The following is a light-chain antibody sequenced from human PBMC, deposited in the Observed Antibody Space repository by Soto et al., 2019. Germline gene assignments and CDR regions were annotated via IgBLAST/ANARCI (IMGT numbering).Light chain of an antibody. Sequence: QSALTQPPSASGSPGQSVTISCSGTKNDIGAYDFVSWYQHHPGKAPRLIIYEVVQRPSGVPDRFSGSKSGNTASLTVSGLQAADEADYFCYSYAGSNTYVFGRGTKLTVL. CDR2: EVV. V-gene: IGLV2-8*01. J-gene: IGLJ2*01. CDR3: YSYAGSNTYV. CDR1: KNDIGAYDF.